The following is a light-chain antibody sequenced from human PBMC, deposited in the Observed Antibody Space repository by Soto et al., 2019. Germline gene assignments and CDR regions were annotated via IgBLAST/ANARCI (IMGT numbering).Light chain of an antibody. Sequence: DIQLTQSPSFLSASVGDRVTITCRASQGISSYLAWYQQKPGKAPQLLIYAASTLQSGVPSRFSGSGSGTEFTLTISSLQPEDSATYYCQQLNDYPITFGQGTRLEIK. CDR2: AAS. CDR1: QGISSY. V-gene: IGKV1-9*01. J-gene: IGKJ5*01. CDR3: QQLNDYPIT.